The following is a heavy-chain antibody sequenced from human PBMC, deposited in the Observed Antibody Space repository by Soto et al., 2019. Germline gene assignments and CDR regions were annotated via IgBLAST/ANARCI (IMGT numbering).Heavy chain of an antibody. CDR3: VRVAGSASWYETDS. D-gene: IGHD6-13*01. V-gene: IGHV4-38-2*01. Sequence: SETLSLTCAVSGYSISSGYYWGWIRQPPGKGLEWLGTTYYGASSYYHPSLRSRITILLDASTNQLSLKLSSVTAADTAVYFCVRVAGSASWYETDSWGQGILVTVSS. CDR2: TYYGASS. J-gene: IGHJ4*02. CDR1: GYSISSGYY.